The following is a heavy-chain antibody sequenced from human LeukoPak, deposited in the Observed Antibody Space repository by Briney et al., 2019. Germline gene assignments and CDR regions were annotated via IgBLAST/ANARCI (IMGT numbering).Heavy chain of an antibody. CDR3: ARPVTSDNQLDS. J-gene: IGHJ5*01. V-gene: IGHV5-51*01. CDR2: IHPADSDT. CDR1: GYSFTSYW. Sequence: GESLKISCKGSGYSFTSYWIGWVRQMPGKGLEWMGNIHPADSDTRHSPSFQGRISMSVDKSDNTASLQLTNLKASDTAIYFCARPVTSDNQLDSWGQGTLVTVSS. D-gene: IGHD4-17*01.